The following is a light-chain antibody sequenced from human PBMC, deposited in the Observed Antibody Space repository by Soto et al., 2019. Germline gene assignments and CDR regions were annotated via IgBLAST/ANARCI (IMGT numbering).Light chain of an antibody. CDR2: EGS. CDR1: SSDVGNYNL. V-gene: IGLV2-23*01. Sequence: QSVLTQPASVSGYPGQSITISCTGTSSDVGNYNLVSWFQQHPGKAPKVIIYEGSKRPSGVSHRFSGSKSGNTASLTISGVQAEDEADYYCCSYAGSSTHVFGTGTKVTVL. J-gene: IGLJ1*01. CDR3: CSYAGSSTHV.